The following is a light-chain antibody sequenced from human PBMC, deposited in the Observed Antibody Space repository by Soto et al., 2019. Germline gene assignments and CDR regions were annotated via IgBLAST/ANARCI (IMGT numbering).Light chain of an antibody. CDR2: GAS. CDR1: QSINKN. Sequence: EIVMTQSPATLSVSPGERATLSCRAGQSINKNLAWYQQKRGQGPRLLIYGASSRATGTPARFSGSGSGTGFTLTISCLQSEVFAIYYWQQYNDWPLTFGAQTQVEI. J-gene: IGKJ4*01. V-gene: IGKV3-15*01. CDR3: QQYNDWPLT.